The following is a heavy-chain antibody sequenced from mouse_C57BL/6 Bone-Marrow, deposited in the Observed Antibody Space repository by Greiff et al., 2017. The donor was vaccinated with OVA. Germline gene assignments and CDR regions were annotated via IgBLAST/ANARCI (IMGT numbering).Heavy chain of an antibody. D-gene: IGHD1-1*01. Sequence: EVQRVESGGGLVQPGGSLKLSCAASGFTFSDYYMYWVRQTPEKRLEWVAYISNGGGSNYYPDTVKGRFTISRDHAKNTLYLEMSRLKSEDTAMYYCARITTVVATNYYAMDYWGQGTSVTGSS. V-gene: IGHV5-12*01. CDR3: ARITTVVATNYYAMDY. CDR1: GFTFSDYY. J-gene: IGHJ4*01. CDR2: ISNGGGSN.